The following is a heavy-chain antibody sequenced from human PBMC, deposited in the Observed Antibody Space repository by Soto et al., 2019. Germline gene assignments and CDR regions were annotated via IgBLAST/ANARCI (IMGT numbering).Heavy chain of an antibody. CDR3: ARVSLPYYDSSLRLYFDY. V-gene: IGHV3-30-3*01. D-gene: IGHD3-22*01. Sequence: GGSLRLSCAASGFTFSSYAMHWVRQAPGKGLEWVAVISYDGSNKYYADSVKGRFTISRDNSKNTLYLQMNSLRAEDTAVYYCARVSLPYYDSSLRLYFDYWGQGTLVTVSS. CDR2: ISYDGSNK. J-gene: IGHJ4*02. CDR1: GFTFSSYA.